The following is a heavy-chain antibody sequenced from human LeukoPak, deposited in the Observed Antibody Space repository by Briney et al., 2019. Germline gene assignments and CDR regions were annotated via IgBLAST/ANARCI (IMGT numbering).Heavy chain of an antibody. V-gene: IGHV3-7*04. Sequence: GRSLRLSCAASGFTFSAYWMTWVRQAPGKGLEWVASIKEDGSEKICVDSVKGRFTISRDNAKRSVYLQLNSLTPEDTAVYYCARGKSRQDYWGQGTLVTVSS. CDR2: IKEDGSEK. J-gene: IGHJ4*02. CDR1: GFTFSAYW. CDR3: ARGKSRQDY.